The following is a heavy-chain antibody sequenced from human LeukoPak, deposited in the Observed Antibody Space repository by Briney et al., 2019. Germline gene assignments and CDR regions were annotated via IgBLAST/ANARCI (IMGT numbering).Heavy chain of an antibody. CDR3: ACVGSSGWYYPNWFDS. CDR1: GGTFSSYA. D-gene: IGHD6-19*01. V-gene: IGHV1-69*05. Sequence: GASVKVSCKASGGTFSSYAISWVRQAPGQGLEWMGRIIPIFGTANYAQKFQGRVTITTDESTSTAYMELSSQRSEDTAVYYCACVGSSGWYYPNWFDSWGQGTLVTVSS. CDR2: IIPIFGTA. J-gene: IGHJ5*01.